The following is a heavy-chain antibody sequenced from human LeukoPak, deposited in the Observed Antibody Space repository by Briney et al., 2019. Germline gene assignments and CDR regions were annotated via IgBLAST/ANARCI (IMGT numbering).Heavy chain of an antibody. CDR2: ISAYNGNT. Sequence: ASVKVSCKASGYTFASYGISWVRQAPGQGLEWMGWISAYNGNTNYAQKLQGRVTMTTDTSTSTAYMELRSLRSDDTAVYYCAREGSGWYSRYLGYWGQGTLVTVSS. CDR3: AREGSGWYSRYLGY. D-gene: IGHD6-19*01. V-gene: IGHV1-18*01. CDR1: GYTFASYG. J-gene: IGHJ4*02.